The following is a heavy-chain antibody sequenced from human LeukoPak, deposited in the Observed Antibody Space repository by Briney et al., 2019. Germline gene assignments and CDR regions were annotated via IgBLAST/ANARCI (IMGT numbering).Heavy chain of an antibody. J-gene: IGHJ4*02. CDR2: IIPIFGTA. Sequence: SVKVSCKASGGTFSSYAISWVRQAPGQGLEWMGGIIPIFGTANYAQKFQGRVTITADKSTSTAYMELRSLRSDDTAVYYCARDLKMGYSSGRYSWGTGSSNDYWGQGTLVTVSS. CDR1: GGTFSSYA. D-gene: IGHD6-19*01. V-gene: IGHV1-69*06. CDR3: ARDLKMGYSSGRYSWGTGSSNDY.